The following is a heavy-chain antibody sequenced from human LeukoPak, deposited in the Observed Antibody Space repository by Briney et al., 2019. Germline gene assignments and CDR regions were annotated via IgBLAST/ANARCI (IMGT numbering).Heavy chain of an antibody. D-gene: IGHD3-22*01. J-gene: IGHJ3*02. CDR3: ARHEAHYYDSSGYEHDAFDI. V-gene: IGHV4-39*01. CDR2: IYDSGST. CDR1: GGSIRSSYYY. Sequence: SETLSLTCTVSGGSIRSSYYYWGWICQPPGKGLEWIGSIYDSGSTYYNPSLKSRVTISVDTSKNQFSLKLSSVTAADTAVYYCARHEAHYYDSSGYEHDAFDIWGQGTMVTVSS.